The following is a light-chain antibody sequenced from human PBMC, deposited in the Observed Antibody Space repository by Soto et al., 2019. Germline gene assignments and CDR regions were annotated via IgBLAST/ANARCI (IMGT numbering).Light chain of an antibody. V-gene: IGKV3-11*01. CDR2: DAS. Sequence: EIVFTQSQPTLSLSPGERATLSCSPSQSVGSYLAWYQQKPGQSPRLLIYDASNRATVIPARVSGSGSGTDFTLTIRTRPPEDFSIYYWQHRLAWPLTFGGGTKVDIK. CDR3: QHRLAWPLT. J-gene: IGKJ4*01. CDR1: QSVGSY.